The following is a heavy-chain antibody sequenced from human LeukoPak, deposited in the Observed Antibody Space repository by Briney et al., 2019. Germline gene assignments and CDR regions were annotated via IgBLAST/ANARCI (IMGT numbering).Heavy chain of an antibody. CDR2: IIVGSGAT. V-gene: IGHV1-58*01. J-gene: IGHJ4*02. Sequence: SVKVSCKASGFTSTNFAVQWVRQARGQRLEWIGWIIVGSGATKCAQDFQERVTITRDLSTSTLYMELRSLTSEDTAVYYCAADLSNPRMGASYLDSWGQGTLVTVSP. CDR3: AADLSNPRMGASYLDS. CDR1: GFTSTNFA. D-gene: IGHD3-16*01.